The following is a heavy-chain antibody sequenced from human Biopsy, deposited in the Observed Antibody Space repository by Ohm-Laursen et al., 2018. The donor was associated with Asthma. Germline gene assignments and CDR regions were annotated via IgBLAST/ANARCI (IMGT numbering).Heavy chain of an antibody. D-gene: IGHD1-26*01. J-gene: IGHJ4*02. CDR2: ISYDGRNQ. CDR1: GFTFNSYG. V-gene: IGHV3-30*18. Sequence: SLRLSCAASGFTFNSYGIHWVRQAPGKGLEWVAIISYDGRNQYTAKSVEGRFTISRDNSRDTLYLQMNSLRAEDTAVYYCAKDVFPGWELRRGPDYWGQGTLVTVSS. CDR3: AKDVFPGWELRRGPDY.